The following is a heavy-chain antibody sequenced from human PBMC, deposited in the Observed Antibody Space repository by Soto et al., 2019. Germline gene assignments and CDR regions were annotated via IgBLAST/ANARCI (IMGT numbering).Heavy chain of an antibody. Sequence: GGSLRLSCAASGFTFSGYDMHWVRQAPGKGLEWVAVISYSGGSTYYADSVKGRFTISRDNSKNTLYLQMNSLRAEDTVVYYCAKDLPGITMVRGTFDYWGQGTLVTVSS. J-gene: IGHJ4*02. D-gene: IGHD3-10*01. CDR3: AKDLPGITMVRGTFDY. V-gene: IGHV3-30*04. CDR2: ISYSGGST. CDR1: GFTFSGYD.